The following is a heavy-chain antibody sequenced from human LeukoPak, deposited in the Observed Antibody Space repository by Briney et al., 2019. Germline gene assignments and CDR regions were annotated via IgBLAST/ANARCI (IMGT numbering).Heavy chain of an antibody. V-gene: IGHV3-7*01. J-gene: IGHJ4*02. Sequence: GGSLRLSCAASGFTISDYWMSWVRQAPGKGLEWVANIKQDGSEKYYVDSVKGRFTISRDNAKNSLYLQMNSLRAEDTAVYYCARGDVLGGYYYLGVDYWGQGTLVTVSS. D-gene: IGHD3-22*01. CDR2: IKQDGSEK. CDR1: GFTISDYW. CDR3: ARGDVLGGYYYLGVDY.